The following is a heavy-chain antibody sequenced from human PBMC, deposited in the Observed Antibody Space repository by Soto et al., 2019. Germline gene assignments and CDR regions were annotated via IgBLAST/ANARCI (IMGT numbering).Heavy chain of an antibody. V-gene: IGHV1-69*01. D-gene: IGHD2-15*01. J-gene: IGHJ6*02. Sequence: QVQLVQSGAEVKKPGSSVKVSCKASGGTFSSYAISWVRQAPGQGLEWMGGIIPIFGTANYAQKFQGRVTITADESTRTAYMELSSLRSEDTAVYYCARARDIVVVVAATDYYYYGMDVWGQGTTVTVSS. CDR1: GGTFSSYA. CDR2: IIPIFGTA. CDR3: ARARDIVVVVAATDYYYYGMDV.